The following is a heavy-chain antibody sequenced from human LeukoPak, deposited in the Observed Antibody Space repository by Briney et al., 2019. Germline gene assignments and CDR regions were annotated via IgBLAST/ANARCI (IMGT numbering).Heavy chain of an antibody. J-gene: IGHJ3*02. CDR2: ISGSGGST. V-gene: IGHV3-23*01. Sequence: GGSLRLSCAASGFTFRSYAMSWVRQAPGKGLEWVSAISGSGGSTYYADSVKGRFTISRDNSKNTLYLQMNSLRAEDTAVYYCAKDSPYYDILTGYYPYPDAFDIWGQGTMVTVSS. CDR3: AKDSPYYDILTGYYPYPDAFDI. CDR1: GFTFRSYA. D-gene: IGHD3-9*01.